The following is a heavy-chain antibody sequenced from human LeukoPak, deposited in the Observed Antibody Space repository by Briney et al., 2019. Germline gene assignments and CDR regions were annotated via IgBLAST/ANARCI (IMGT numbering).Heavy chain of an antibody. CDR2: ISSSSSYI. CDR1: GFTFSSYS. CDR3: ARGVVVVAATSFDY. D-gene: IGHD2-15*01. Sequence: GGPLRLSCAASGFTFSSYSMNWVRQAPGKGLEWVSSISSSSSYIYYADSVKGRFTISRDNAKNSLYLQMNSLRAEDTAVYYCARGVVVVAATSFDYWGQGTLVTVSS. J-gene: IGHJ4*02. V-gene: IGHV3-21*01.